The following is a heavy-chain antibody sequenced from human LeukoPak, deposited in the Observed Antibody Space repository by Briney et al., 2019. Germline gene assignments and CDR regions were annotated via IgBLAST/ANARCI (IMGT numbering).Heavy chain of an antibody. J-gene: IGHJ4*01. CDR2: INPTSGVT. CDR3: AREGVTTVTEYYFDY. Sequence: ASVKVSCKASGYAFSGSYIHWVRQAPGQGPEWMGWINPTSGVTKYAQKFQGRVTMTRDTSIRTAYMDLSSLRSDDTAVYYCAREGVTTVTEYYFDYWGHGTLVTVSS. D-gene: IGHD4-17*01. CDR1: GYAFSGSY. V-gene: IGHV1-2*02.